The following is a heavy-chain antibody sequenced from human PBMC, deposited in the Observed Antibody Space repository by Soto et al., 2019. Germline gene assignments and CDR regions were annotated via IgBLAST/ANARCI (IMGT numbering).Heavy chain of an antibody. CDR1: GDSISSSSSY. Sequence: QLQMQESGPGLVKPSETLSLTCTVSGDSISSSSSYWGWIRQPPGKGLDWIGSIYYTGTTYYNPSLKSPVPLTVDTSKKRFCRKLTSVTAADTAVYYCGRGLDGRWLVIDSWGQGTLVTVSS. V-gene: IGHV4-39*01. J-gene: IGHJ4*02. CDR3: GRGLDGRWLVIDS. D-gene: IGHD6-6*01. CDR2: IYYTGTT.